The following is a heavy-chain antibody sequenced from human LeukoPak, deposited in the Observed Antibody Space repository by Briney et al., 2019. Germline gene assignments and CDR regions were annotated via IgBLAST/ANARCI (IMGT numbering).Heavy chain of an antibody. CDR3: ARKAYGLDV. Sequence: GGSLRLSCAPSGFTFSSYWMSWVRQAPGKGLEWVANIKQDGSEKYYVDSVKGRFTISRDNAKNSLYLQMNSLRADNTAVYYCARKAYGLDVWGKGTTVTVSS. CDR2: IKQDGSEK. V-gene: IGHV3-7*03. J-gene: IGHJ6*04. CDR1: GFTFSSYW.